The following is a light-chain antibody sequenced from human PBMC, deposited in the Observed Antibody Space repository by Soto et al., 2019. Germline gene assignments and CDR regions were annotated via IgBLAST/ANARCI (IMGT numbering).Light chain of an antibody. CDR1: ENVRTF. CDR3: HHYNNWPRT. J-gene: IGKJ1*01. CDR2: GAS. Sequence: EVVLTQSPATLSLSPGERATLSCRASENVRTFVDWYQQKPGQAPRLLIYGASNRATGIPARFSGSGSGTEFTLTISSLQSEDFAVYYCHHYNNWPRTFGQGTKVEIK. V-gene: IGKV3-15*01.